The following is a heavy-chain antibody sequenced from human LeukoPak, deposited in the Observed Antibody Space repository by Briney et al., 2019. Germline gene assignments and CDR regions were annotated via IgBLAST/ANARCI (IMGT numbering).Heavy chain of an antibody. V-gene: IGHV4-34*01. CDR3: ARARRDSGFYKVDY. CDR1: GGSLSGSY. J-gene: IGHJ4*02. CDR2: INHSGSA. D-gene: IGHD3-3*01. Sequence: PSETLSLTCAVYGGSLSGSYWSWIRQPPGKGLEWIGEINHSGSANYNPSLKSRVTLSIDKSKNQLSLNLNSVTAADTAVYYCARARRDSGFYKVDYWGQGTLVTVPS.